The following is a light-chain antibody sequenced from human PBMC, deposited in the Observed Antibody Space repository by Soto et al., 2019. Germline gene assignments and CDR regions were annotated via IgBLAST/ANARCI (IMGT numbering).Light chain of an antibody. J-gene: IGKJ1*01. CDR2: AAS. CDR1: QTIDNY. V-gene: IGKV1-39*01. CDR3: HQTYTVLWT. Sequence: IQMTQSPSSLSASVGDRVNITCRASQTIDNYLNWYQQQPGQAPKLLVYAASTLHTGVPSRFSGSGSGTDFTLTITNLPPEDFAIYYCHQTYTVLWTFGQGTRVEIK.